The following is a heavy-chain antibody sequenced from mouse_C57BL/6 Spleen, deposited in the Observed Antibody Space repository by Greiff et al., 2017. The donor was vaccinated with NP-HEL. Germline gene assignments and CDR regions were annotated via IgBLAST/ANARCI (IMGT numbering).Heavy chain of an antibody. CDR3: TKNYGSSYGGVLDY. Sequence: DVQLQESGAELVRPGASVKLSCTASGFNIKDDYMHWVKQRPEQGLEWIGWIDPENGDTEYASKFQGKATITADTSSNTAYLQLSSLTSEDTAVYYCTKNYGSSYGGVLDYWGQGTTLTVSS. D-gene: IGHD1-1*01. J-gene: IGHJ2*01. V-gene: IGHV14-4*01. CDR1: GFNIKDDY. CDR2: IDPENGDT.